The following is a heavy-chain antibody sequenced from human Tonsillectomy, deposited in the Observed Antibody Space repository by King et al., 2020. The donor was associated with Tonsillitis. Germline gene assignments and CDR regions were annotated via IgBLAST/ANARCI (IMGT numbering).Heavy chain of an antibody. D-gene: IGHD2-8*01. J-gene: IGHJ5*01. CDR3: AKDVRPRVYATPVGS. Sequence: VQLVESGGGVVQPGRSLRLSCAASGFTFSNYGMHWVRRAPGKGLEWLAILSYDGGHDYYADSVKGRFTISRDNSKNTLYLQMNSLRTEDTAIYYCAKDVRPRVYATPVGSWGQGTLVTVSS. CDR2: LSYDGGHD. CDR1: GFTFSNYG. V-gene: IGHV3-30*18.